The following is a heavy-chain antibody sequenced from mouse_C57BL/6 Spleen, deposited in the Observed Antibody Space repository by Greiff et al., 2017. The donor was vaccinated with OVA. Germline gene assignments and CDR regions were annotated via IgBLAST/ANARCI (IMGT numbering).Heavy chain of an antibody. V-gene: IGHV1-81*01. D-gene: IGHD1-1*01. CDR2: IYPRSGNT. J-gene: IGHJ2*01. CDR3: ARVERYYGSSY. Sequence: VQGVESGAELARPGASVKLSCKASGYTFTSYGISWVKQRTGQGLEWIGEIYPRSGNTYYNEKFKGKATLTADKSSSTAYMELRSLTSEDSAVYFCARVERYYGSSYWGQGTTLTVSS. CDR1: GYTFTSYG.